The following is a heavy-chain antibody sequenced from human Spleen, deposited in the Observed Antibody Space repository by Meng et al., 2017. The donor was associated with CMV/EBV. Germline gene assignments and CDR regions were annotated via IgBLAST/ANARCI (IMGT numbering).Heavy chain of an antibody. CDR1: CSYG. CDR3: ARDGNNFAPFGPAVDWFDA. Sequence: CSYGMRWVRQAPVKGLEWVSYMSSDRKYIYYADSVKSRFTISRDDAKTSVYLQMNSLRVEDTAIYYCARDGNNFAPFGPAVDWFDAWGQGTLVTVSS. CDR2: MSSDRKYI. D-gene: IGHD3-16*01. J-gene: IGHJ5*02. V-gene: IGHV3-21*01.